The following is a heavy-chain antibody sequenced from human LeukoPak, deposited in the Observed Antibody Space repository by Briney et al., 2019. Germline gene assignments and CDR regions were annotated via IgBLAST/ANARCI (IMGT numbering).Heavy chain of an antibody. D-gene: IGHD2-21*01. V-gene: IGHV3-23*01. Sequence: GGSLRLSCAASGFTFSSYAMSWVRQAPGKGLEWVSAISGSGGSTYYADSVKGRFTISRDNSKNTLYLQMNSLRAEDTAVYYCAKHGYCGGDCYSQFDYWGQGTLVTVSS. J-gene: IGHJ4*02. CDR1: GFTFSSYA. CDR2: ISGSGGST. CDR3: AKHGYCGGDCYSQFDY.